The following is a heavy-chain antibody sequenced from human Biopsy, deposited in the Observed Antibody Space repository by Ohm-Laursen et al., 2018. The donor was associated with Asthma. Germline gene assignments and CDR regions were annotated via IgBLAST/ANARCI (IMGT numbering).Heavy chain of an antibody. D-gene: IGHD1-26*01. CDR3: AKDVFPGWELRRGPDY. CDR1: GFTFSTYG. Sequence: SPRLSCTASGFTFSTYGMHWVRQAPGKGLEWVAVMSYDDSQTRYADSVKGRFTISRDNSRNTLHLQMNSLRAEDTAVYYCAKDVFPGWELRRGPDYWGQGTLVTVSS. J-gene: IGHJ4*02. CDR2: MSYDDSQT. V-gene: IGHV3-30*18.